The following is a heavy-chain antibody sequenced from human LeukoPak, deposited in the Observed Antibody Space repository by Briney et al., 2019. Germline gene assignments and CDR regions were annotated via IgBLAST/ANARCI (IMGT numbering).Heavy chain of an antibody. V-gene: IGHV1-2*02. D-gene: IGHD6-13*01. CDR3: ARADSSNRYWFDP. Sequence: ASVKVSCKASVYTFTGYFIHWLRQAPGQGLEWMGWINPKSGGTNYAQNLQGRVTMTGDTSISTAYMELSSLKADDTAVYYCARADSSNRYWFDPWGQGTLVTVS. CDR1: VYTFTGYF. J-gene: IGHJ5*02. CDR2: INPKSGGT.